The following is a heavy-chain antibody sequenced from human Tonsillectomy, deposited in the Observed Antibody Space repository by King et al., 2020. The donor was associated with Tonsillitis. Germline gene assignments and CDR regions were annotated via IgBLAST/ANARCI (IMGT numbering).Heavy chain of an antibody. CDR2: IYYSGST. CDR3: ARRGQGSGDAFNI. CDR1: GGPISTYY. D-gene: IGHD3-3*01. V-gene: IGHV4-59*08. J-gene: IGHJ3*02. Sequence: QLQESGPGLVKPSETLSLTCSVSGGPISTYYWSWIRQPPGKGLAWIGYIYYSGSTNYNPSLKSRVTISVDTSKNQFSLKLSSVTAADTAVYYCARRGQGSGDAFNIWGQGTMVTVSS.